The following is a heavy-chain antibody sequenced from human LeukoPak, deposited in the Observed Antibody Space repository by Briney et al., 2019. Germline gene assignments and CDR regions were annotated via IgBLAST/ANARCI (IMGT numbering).Heavy chain of an antibody. Sequence: GRSLRLSCAASGFTFSSYGMHWVRQAPGGGLECVAVISYDGSNKYYADSVKGRFTISRDNSKNTLYLQMNSLRAEDTAVYYCAKFPTLENYFDYWGQGTLVTVSS. D-gene: IGHD1-1*01. CDR1: GFTFSSYG. CDR2: ISYDGSNK. CDR3: AKFPTLENYFDY. J-gene: IGHJ4*02. V-gene: IGHV3-30*18.